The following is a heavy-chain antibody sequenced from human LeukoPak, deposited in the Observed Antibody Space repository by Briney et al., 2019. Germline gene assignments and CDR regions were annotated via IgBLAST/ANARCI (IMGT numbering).Heavy chain of an antibody. Sequence: PSETLSLTCAVYGGSFSGYYWTWIRQPAGKGLEWIGRIYTSGTTNYNPSLKSRVTMSLDTSKNQFSLKLTSVTAADTAVYYCARGDRDLGYWGQGTLVTVSS. CDR3: ARGDRDLGY. V-gene: IGHV4-59*10. CDR1: GGSFSGYY. CDR2: IYTSGTT. D-gene: IGHD3-22*01. J-gene: IGHJ4*02.